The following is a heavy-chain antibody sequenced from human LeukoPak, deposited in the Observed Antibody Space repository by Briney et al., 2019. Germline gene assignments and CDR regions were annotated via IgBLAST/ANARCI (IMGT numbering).Heavy chain of an antibody. Sequence: QPGGSLRLSCAASGLTVSSTYMSWVRQTPGKGLEWVSVIYSGGSTYYADSVKGRFTISRDNSKNTLYLQMNSLRAEDTAVYYCAKVIREVDMSYDYWGQGALVTVSS. V-gene: IGHV3-66*01. CDR3: AKVIREVDMSYDY. CDR2: IYSGGST. J-gene: IGHJ4*02. D-gene: IGHD5-24*01. CDR1: GLTVSSTY.